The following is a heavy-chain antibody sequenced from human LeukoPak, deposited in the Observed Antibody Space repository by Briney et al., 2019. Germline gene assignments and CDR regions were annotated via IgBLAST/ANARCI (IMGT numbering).Heavy chain of an antibody. V-gene: IGHV3-20*04. CDR3: ARGLYSGSYEDAFDI. CDR2: INWNGGST. J-gene: IGHJ4*02. CDR1: GFTFDDYG. D-gene: IGHD1-26*01. Sequence: GGSLRLSCAASGFTFDDYGMSWVRQAPGKGLEWVSGINWNGGSTGYADSVKGRFTISRDNAKNSLYLQMNSLRAEDTAVYYCARGLYSGSYEDAFDIWGQGTLVTVSS.